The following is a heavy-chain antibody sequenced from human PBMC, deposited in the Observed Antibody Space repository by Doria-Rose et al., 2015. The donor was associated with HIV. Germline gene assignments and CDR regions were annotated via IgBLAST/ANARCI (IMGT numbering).Heavy chain of an antibody. Sequence: ESGPVLVKPSETLTLTCTVSGVSLSSPGMGVSWIRQPPGNALDLLANMFADDGRSYKTSLKSRLTISRGTSKSQEVLTMTDMDPVDTATYYCARIKSSRWYHKYYFDFWGRGTLVIVSA. CDR3: ARIKSSRWYHKYYFDF. V-gene: IGHV2-26*01. D-gene: IGHD6-13*01. CDR2: MFADDGR. CDR1: GVSLSSPGMG. J-gene: IGHJ4*02.